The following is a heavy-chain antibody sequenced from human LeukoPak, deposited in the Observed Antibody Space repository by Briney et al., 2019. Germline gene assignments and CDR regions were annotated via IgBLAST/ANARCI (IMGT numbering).Heavy chain of an antibody. CDR3: ARGLSRLDV. D-gene: IGHD2/OR15-2a*01. V-gene: IGHV4-59*01. Sequence: PSETLSLTCTVSGGSISGDYWSWIRQPPGKGLEWIGYIYYSGSTNYNPSLKSRVTISVDTSKNQFSLKLSSVTAADTAVYYCARGLSRLDVWGKGTTVTVSS. J-gene: IGHJ6*04. CDR1: GGSISGDY. CDR2: IYYSGST.